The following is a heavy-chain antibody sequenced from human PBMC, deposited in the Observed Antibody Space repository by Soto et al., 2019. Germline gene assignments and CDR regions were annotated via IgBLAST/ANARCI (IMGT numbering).Heavy chain of an antibody. CDR3: ARPHGGSSGWDNWFDP. CDR1: GGSISSYY. Sequence: SETLFLTCTVSGGSISSYYWSWIRQPPGKGLEWIGYIHHSGSTNYNPSLKSRVTISVDTSKNQFSLKLSSVTAADTAVYYCARPHGGSSGWDNWFDPWGQGTLVTVSS. J-gene: IGHJ5*02. D-gene: IGHD6-25*01. CDR2: IHHSGST. V-gene: IGHV4-59*01.